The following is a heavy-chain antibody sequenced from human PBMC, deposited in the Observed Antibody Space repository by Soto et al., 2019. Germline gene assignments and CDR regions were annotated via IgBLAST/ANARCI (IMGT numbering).Heavy chain of an antibody. V-gene: IGHV4-34*01. CDR3: ARVERVTATTVVDAFDI. D-gene: IGHD2-21*02. CDR2: MSHSGGT. Sequence: QVQLQQWGAGLLKPSETLSLTCAVYGGFVSSGSYYWSWIRQPPGNGLEWIGQMSHSGGTHFNPSLKSRVTLSVDTSKNQFSLKMRSVTAAATALYYCARVERVTATTVVDAFDIWGPGTMVTVSS. CDR1: GGFVSSGSYY. J-gene: IGHJ3*02.